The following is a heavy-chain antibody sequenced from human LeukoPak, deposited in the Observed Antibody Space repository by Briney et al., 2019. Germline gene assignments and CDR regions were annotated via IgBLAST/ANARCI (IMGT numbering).Heavy chain of an antibody. CDR2: INTDGSSA. V-gene: IGHV3-74*01. J-gene: IGHJ4*02. D-gene: IGHD1-26*01. CDR1: GFTFSAYW. CDR3: ATGRGTPLGF. Sequence: GGSLRLSCAASGFTFSAYWMPWVRQAPGKGLVWLSRINTDGSSADYADSVKGRFTVSRDNSKNTLYLQMSSLRADDTAIYYCATGRGTPLGFWGQGVLVTVSS.